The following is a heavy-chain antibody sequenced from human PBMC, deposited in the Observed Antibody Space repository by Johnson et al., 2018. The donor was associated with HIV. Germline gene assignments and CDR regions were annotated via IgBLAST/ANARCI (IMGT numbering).Heavy chain of an antibody. CDR3: ARDGHSSTPRCAFDI. D-gene: IGHD6-13*01. CDR2: IYSGGST. Sequence: VQLVESGGGLIQPGGSLRLSCAASGFTVSSNYMSWVRQAPGKGLEWVSVIYSGGSTYYADSVKGRFTISRDNSKNTLYLQMNSLRPEDTAVYCCARDGHSSTPRCAFDIWGQGTMVTVSS. CDR1: GFTVSSNY. V-gene: IGHV3-66*03. J-gene: IGHJ3*02.